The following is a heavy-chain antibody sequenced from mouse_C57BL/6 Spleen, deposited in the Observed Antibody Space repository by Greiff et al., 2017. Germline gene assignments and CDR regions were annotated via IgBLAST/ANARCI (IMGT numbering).Heavy chain of an antibody. CDR3: ARYDYAMDY. CDR1: GFSLTSYA. CDR2: IWTGGGT. J-gene: IGHJ4*01. V-gene: IGHV2-9-1*01. Sequence: VHLVESGPGLVAPSQSLSITCTVSGFSLTSYAISWVRQPPGKGLEWLGVIWTGGGTHYTSALKSRLSISKDNTKSQVFLKMNSLQTNDTASYYCARYDYAMDYWGQGTSVTVSS.